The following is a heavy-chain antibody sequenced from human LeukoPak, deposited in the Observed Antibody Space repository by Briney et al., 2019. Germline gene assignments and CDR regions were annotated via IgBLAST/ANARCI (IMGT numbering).Heavy chain of an antibody. J-gene: IGHJ4*02. D-gene: IGHD3-22*01. V-gene: IGHV3-30*02. CDR3: AKDSGSSGYWN. CDR1: GFTFRNFG. Sequence: GGSLRLSCATSGFTFRNFGMHWVRQTPGKGLEWVSFILYDGTDGPNEYYADSVKGRFSIFRDDSKNTLYLQMNSLRAEDTAVYYCAKDSGSSGYWNWGQGTLVTVSS. CDR2: ILYDGTDGPNE.